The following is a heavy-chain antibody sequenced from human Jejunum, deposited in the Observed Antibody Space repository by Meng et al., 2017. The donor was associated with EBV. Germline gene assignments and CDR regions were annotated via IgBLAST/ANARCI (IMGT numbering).Heavy chain of an antibody. CDR3: VRGGDYCLVY. CDR2: FYYSGST. Sequence: GLVQLYGQRLVTPGGHLALLVGVSVHSSAGGSWWGWVRQPQERGLEWIGEFYYSGSTNYNPSLKSRVTILVDRSENHFSLHLSSVTAAGTAAYYCVRGGDYCLVYWGQGTLVTVSS. J-gene: IGHJ4*02. D-gene: IGHD2-21*02. V-gene: IGHV4-4*02. CDR1: VHSSAGGSW.